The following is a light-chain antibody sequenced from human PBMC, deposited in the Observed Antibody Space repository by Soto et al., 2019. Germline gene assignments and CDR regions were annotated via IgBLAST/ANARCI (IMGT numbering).Light chain of an antibody. CDR1: QSVSSN. Sequence: EIVMTQSPATLSVSPGERAALSCRASQSVSSNLAWYQQKPGQAPRLLIYGASTRATGIPARFSGSGSGTEFTLTIGSLRSEDFAIYYCQKYNNWPPMTFGQGTRLGIK. V-gene: IGKV3-15*01. J-gene: IGKJ5*01. CDR2: GAS. CDR3: QKYNNWPPMT.